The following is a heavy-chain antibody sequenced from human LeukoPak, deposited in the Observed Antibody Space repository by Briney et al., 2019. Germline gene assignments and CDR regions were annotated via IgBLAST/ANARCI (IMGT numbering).Heavy chain of an antibody. V-gene: IGHV4-61*08. CDR2: IYYSGST. Sequence: PSETLSLTCAVSGGSISSGGYSWSWIRQPPGKGLEWIGYIYYSGSTNYNPSLKSRVTISVDTSKNQFSLKLSSVTAADTAVYYCASSYYYDSSGGETDAFDIWGQGTMVTVSS. CDR3: ASSYYYDSSGGETDAFDI. CDR1: GGSISSGGYS. D-gene: IGHD3-22*01. J-gene: IGHJ3*02.